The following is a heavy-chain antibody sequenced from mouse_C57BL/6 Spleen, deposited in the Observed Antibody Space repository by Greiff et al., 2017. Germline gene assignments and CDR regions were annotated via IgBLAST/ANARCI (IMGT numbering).Heavy chain of an antibody. CDR1: GYTFTDYN. V-gene: IGHV1-22*01. CDR3: ARLFITTVGDYYYFDY. J-gene: IGHJ2*01. Sequence: EVQLQQSGPELVKPGASVKMSCKASGYTFTDYNMHWVKQSHGKSLEWIGYINPNNGGTSYNQKFKGKATLTVNKSSSTAYMELRSLTSEDSAVYYCARLFITTVGDYYYFDYWGHGTTLTVSS. D-gene: IGHD1-1*01. CDR2: INPNNGGT.